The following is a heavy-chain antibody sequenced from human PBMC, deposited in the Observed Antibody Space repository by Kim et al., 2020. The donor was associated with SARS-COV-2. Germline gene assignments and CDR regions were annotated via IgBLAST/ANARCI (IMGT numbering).Heavy chain of an antibody. CDR3: VKVYYGSGGTYYFDY. CDR2: IRGSGGGT. J-gene: IGHJ4*02. Sequence: GGSLRLSCAASGFTFSNYDMSWVRQAPGKGLEWVSTIRGSGGGTYYADSVKGRLTISRDNSKNTLSLQMKRLRVEDTAVYYCVKVYYGSGGTYYFDYWGQGSLVPSPQ. V-gene: IGHV3-23*01. CDR1: GFTFSNYD. D-gene: IGHD3-10*01.